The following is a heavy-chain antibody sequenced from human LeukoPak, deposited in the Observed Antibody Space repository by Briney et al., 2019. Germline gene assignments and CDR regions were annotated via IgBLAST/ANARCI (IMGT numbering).Heavy chain of an antibody. J-gene: IGHJ4*02. CDR3: ARDRYLGATFVPFDY. CDR2: ISSSSSYI. V-gene: IGHV3-21*01. D-gene: IGHD1-26*01. Sequence: GGSLRLSCAASGFTCSSYSMNWVRQAPGKGLEWVSSISSSSSYIYYADSVKGRFTISRDNAKNSLYLQMNSLRAEDTAVYYCARDRYLGATFVPFDYWGQGTLVTVSS. CDR1: GFTCSSYS.